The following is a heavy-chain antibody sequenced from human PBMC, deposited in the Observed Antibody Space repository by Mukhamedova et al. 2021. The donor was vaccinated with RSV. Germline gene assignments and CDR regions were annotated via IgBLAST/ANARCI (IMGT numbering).Heavy chain of an antibody. J-gene: IGHJ3*02. CDR3: AKPYYYDSSGYYSVGAFDI. CDR2: ISYDGSNK. V-gene: IGHV3-30*18. Sequence: ISYDGSNKYYADSVKGRFTISRDNSKNTLYLQMNSLRAEDTAVYYCAKPYYYDSSGYYSVGAFDIWGQGTMVTVSS. D-gene: IGHD3-22*01.